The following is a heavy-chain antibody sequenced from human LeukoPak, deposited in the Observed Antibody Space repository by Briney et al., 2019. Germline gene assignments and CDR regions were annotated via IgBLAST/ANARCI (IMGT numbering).Heavy chain of an antibody. D-gene: IGHD3-22*01. CDR1: GGTVSSYA. CDR3: ASGGGYYDSSGLYPFDY. V-gene: IGHV1-69*05. J-gene: IGHJ4*02. Sequence: SVKVSCKASGGTVSSYAISWVRQAPGQGLEWMGGIIPIFGTANYAQKFQGRVTITTDESTSTAYMELSSLRSEDTAVYYCASGGGYYDSSGLYPFDYWGQGTLVTVSS. CDR2: IIPIFGTA.